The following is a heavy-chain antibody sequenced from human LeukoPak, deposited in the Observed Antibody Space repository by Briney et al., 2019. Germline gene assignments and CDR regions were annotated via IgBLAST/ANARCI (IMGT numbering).Heavy chain of an antibody. V-gene: IGHV5-51*01. J-gene: IGHJ6*03. D-gene: IGHD3-10*01. CDR2: IYPGDSNT. CDR1: GYIFTTYW. CDR3: ARRVYGPGTYYNAPDYYYYYMDV. Sequence: GESLKISCKASGYIFTTYWIGWVRQMPGKGLEWMGIIYPGDSNTKYSPSFQGQVTISADKSISTAYLQWSSLKASDSAMYYCARRVYGPGTYYNAPDYYYYYMDVWGKGTTVTVSS.